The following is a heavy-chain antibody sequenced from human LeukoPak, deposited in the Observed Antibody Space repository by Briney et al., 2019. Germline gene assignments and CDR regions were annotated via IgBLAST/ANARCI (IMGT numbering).Heavy chain of an antibody. D-gene: IGHD2-21*02. CDR1: GFTFDDYA. CDR3: VKSGGYATAIRYFDL. V-gene: IGHV3-9*01. J-gene: IGHJ2*01. Sequence: GGSLRLSCAASGFTFDDYALHWVRQAPGKGLEWVASISWNSGDIVHADSVKGRFTISRDNAKNSLCLQMDSLRTEDTALYYCVKSGGYATAIRYFDLWGRGTLVTVSS. CDR2: ISWNSGDI.